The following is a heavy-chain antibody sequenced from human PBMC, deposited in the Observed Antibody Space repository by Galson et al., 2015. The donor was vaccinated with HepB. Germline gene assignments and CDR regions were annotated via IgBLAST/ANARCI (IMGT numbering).Heavy chain of an antibody. CDR2: ISSSNSYM. Sequence: SLRLSCAASGFTFSSYSMNWVRQAPGKGLEWVSSISSSNSYMYYADSVKGRFTISRDNAKNSLFLQMNSLRAEDTAVYYCATYYYESSGYYYLNYWGQGTLVTVSS. J-gene: IGHJ4*02. CDR1: GFTFSSYS. D-gene: IGHD3-22*01. V-gene: IGHV3-21*01. CDR3: ATYYYESSGYYYLNY.